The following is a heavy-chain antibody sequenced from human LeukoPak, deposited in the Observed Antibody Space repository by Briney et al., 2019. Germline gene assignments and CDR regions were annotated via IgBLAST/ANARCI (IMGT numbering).Heavy chain of an antibody. Sequence: SETLSLTCTVSGGSISSGGYYWSWIRQHPGKGLEWIGYIYNSGSTYYNPSLKSRVTVSVDTSKNQFSLQLSSVTAADTAVYYCARGRTNQDYWGQGTLVTVSS. CDR2: IYNSGST. J-gene: IGHJ4*02. V-gene: IGHV4-31*03. CDR1: GGSISSGGYY. CDR3: ARGRTNQDY.